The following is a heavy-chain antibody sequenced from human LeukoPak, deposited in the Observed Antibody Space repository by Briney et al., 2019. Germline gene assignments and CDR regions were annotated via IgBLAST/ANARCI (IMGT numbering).Heavy chain of an antibody. J-gene: IGHJ6*02. CDR1: GFIVSSKY. CDR3: GSSTVHYHNYGMDV. V-gene: IGHV3-53*01. Sequence: GSLRLSCAASGFIVSSKYMSWVRQAPGKGLEWVSTVYSNDDTYYADPVKDRFSISRDKSKNTLYLQMNSLRAEDTAVYYCGSSTVHYHNYGMDVWGQGATVTVSS. D-gene: IGHD2-21*02. CDR2: VYSNDDT.